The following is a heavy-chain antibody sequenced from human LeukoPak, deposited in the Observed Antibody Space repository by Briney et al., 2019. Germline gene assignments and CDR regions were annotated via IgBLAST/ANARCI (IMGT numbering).Heavy chain of an antibody. CDR3: ARLFEASRWYEYCYYYGMDV. D-gene: IGHD6-13*01. CDR1: GFTFSSYS. Sequence: GGSLRLSCAASGFTFSSYSMNWVRQAPGKGLEWVSSISSSSSYIYYADSVKGRFTISRDNAKNSLYLQMNSLRAEDTAVYYCARLFEASRWYEYCYYYGMDVWGQGTTVTVSS. J-gene: IGHJ6*02. V-gene: IGHV3-21*01. CDR2: ISSSSSYI.